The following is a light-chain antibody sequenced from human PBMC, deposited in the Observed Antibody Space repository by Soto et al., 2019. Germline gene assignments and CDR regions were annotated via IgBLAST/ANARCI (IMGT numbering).Light chain of an antibody. CDR1: SGHSSYA. V-gene: IGLV4-69*01. CDR3: QTWDTGARVV. Sequence: QPVLTQSHSASDSLGASVKLTCTLSSGHSSYAIAWHQQQPEKGPRYLMKLSSDGSHSKGDGIPDRFSGSSSGAERYLTISSLQSEDEADYYCQTWDTGARVVFGGGTKLTVL. J-gene: IGLJ2*01. CDR2: LSSDGSH.